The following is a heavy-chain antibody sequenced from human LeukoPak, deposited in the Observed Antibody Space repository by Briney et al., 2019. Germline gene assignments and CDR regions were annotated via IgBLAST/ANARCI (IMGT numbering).Heavy chain of an antibody. CDR2: ISGSGANT. V-gene: IGHV3-23*01. J-gene: IGHJ4*02. CDR3: AKDGGYSYGKSLDY. CDR1: GFTSNTYA. Sequence: GGSLRLSCAASGFTSNTYAMSWVRQAPGKGLEWVSAISGSGANTYYADSVKGRFTISRDNSKSTLYLQMNSLRAEDTAVYYCAKDGGYSYGKSLDYWGQGTLVTVSS. D-gene: IGHD5-18*01.